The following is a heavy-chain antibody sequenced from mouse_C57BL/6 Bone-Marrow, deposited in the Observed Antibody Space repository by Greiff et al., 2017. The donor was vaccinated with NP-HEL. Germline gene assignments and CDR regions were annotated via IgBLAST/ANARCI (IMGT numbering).Heavy chain of an antibody. CDR1: GFTFSSYA. D-gene: IGHD1-1*01. V-gene: IGHV5-4*01. CDR2: ISDGGSYT. Sequence: EVQLVESGGGLVKPGGSLKLSCAASGFTFSSYAMSWVRQTPEKRLEWVATISDGGSYTYYPDNVKGRFTISRDNAKNNLYLQMSHLKSEDTAMYYCARDRRVYYYGSSYLFAYWGQGTLVTVSA. CDR3: ARDRRVYYYGSSYLFAY. J-gene: IGHJ3*01.